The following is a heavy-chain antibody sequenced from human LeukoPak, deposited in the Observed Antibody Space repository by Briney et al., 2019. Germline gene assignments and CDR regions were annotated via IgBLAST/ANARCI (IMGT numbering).Heavy chain of an antibody. J-gene: IGHJ4*02. CDR2: LKEDGGEK. CDR3: ARDSRRGWELLAGTDY. Sequence: GGSLRLSCTASGFTFSTSWMSWVRQAPGKGLEWLANLKEDGGEKYYVDSVKGRFTISRDNARNSLYLQMNSLRAEDTAVYYCARDSRRGWELLAGTDYWGQGTLVTVSS. D-gene: IGHD1-26*01. CDR1: GFTFSTSW. V-gene: IGHV3-7*01.